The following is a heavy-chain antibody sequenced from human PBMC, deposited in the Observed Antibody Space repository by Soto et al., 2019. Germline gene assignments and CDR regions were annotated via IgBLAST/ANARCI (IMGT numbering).Heavy chain of an antibody. D-gene: IGHD1-26*01. CDR1: GYTFTSYA. CDR3: ARGFSGSYYNWFDP. Sequence: ASVKVSCKASGYTFTSYAMHWVRQAPGQRLEWMGWINAGNGNTKYSQKFQGRVTITRDTSASTAYMELSSLRSEDTAVYYCARGFSGSYYNWFDPWGQGTLVTVS. J-gene: IGHJ5*02. V-gene: IGHV1-3*01. CDR2: INAGNGNT.